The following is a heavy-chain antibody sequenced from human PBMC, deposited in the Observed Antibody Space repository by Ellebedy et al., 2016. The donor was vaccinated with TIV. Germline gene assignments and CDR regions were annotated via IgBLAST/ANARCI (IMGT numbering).Heavy chain of an antibody. J-gene: IGHJ5*02. D-gene: IGHD4-17*01. CDR3: ARGTGDYGAYRSPGPYYYWLDP. CDR1: GDSITSGAYS. V-gene: IGHV4-30-2*01. CDR2: IYHSGNF. Sequence: SETLSLXXTVSGDSITSGAYSWNWIRQPPGKGLEWIGYIYHSGNFYYNPSLKSRVTISLDKSSNQFSLNLRSVTAADTATYYCARGTGDYGAYRSPGPYYYWLDPWGQGILVTVSS.